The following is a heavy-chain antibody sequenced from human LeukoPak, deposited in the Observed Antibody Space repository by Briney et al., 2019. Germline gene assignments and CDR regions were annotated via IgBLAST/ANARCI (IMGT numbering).Heavy chain of an antibody. D-gene: IGHD5-24*01. CDR1: GYTFTDYY. J-gene: IGHJ4*02. Sequence: ASVKVSCTASGYTFTDYYMHWVRHAPGHGLESMGWLNPNSGDTNYAQKFQGRVSMTRDTSISTAYMDLSDLRSDDTAVYYCARGRNIEMTTMSGGSDYWGQGTLVTVSS. CDR2: LNPNSGDT. V-gene: IGHV1-2*02. CDR3: ARGRNIEMTTMSGGSDY.